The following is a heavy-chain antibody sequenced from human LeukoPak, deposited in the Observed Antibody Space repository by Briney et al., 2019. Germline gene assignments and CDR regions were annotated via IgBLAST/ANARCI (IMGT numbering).Heavy chain of an antibody. D-gene: IGHD6-19*01. Sequence: PGGSLRLSCAASGFTFSSYWMSWVRQAPGKGLEGVANIKQDGSEKYYVDSVKGRFSISRDYAKNSVYLQMNSLRAEDPAVYYCASGWYADDAFDIWGQATMVTVSS. J-gene: IGHJ3*02. CDR3: ASGWYADDAFDI. V-gene: IGHV3-7*01. CDR1: GFTFSSYW. CDR2: IKQDGSEK.